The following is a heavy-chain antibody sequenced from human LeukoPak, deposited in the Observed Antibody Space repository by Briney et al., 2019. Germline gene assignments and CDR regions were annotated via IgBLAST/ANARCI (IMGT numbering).Heavy chain of an antibody. J-gene: IGHJ4*02. CDR3: ARRSSSLFDY. D-gene: IGHD6-6*01. CDR2: IYYSRNT. CDR1: GGSISSSGYY. Sequence: PSETLSLTCTVSGGSISSSGYYWGWIRQPPGKGLEWIGSIYYSRNTHYNPSLNSRVTISVDTSKNQFSLKLSSVTAADTAVYYCARRSSSLFDYWGQGTLVTVSS. V-gene: IGHV4-39*01.